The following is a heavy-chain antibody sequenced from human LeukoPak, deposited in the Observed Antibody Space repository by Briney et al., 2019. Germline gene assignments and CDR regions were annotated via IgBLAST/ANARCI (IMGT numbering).Heavy chain of an antibody. CDR3: ARYCSGSSCYSWGYYFDY. Sequence: SQTLSLTCTVSGGSISSGSYYWNWIRQPAGKGLEWIVRIYSSGSTNYNPSLKSRVTMSVDTSKNQFSLKLSSVTAADTAMYYCARYCSGSSCYSWGYYFDYWGQGTLVTVSS. V-gene: IGHV4-61*02. CDR1: GGSISSGSYY. D-gene: IGHD2-15*01. J-gene: IGHJ4*02. CDR2: IYSSGST.